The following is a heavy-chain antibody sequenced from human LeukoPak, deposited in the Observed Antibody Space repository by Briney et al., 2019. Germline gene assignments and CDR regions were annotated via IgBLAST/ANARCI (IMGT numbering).Heavy chain of an antibody. J-gene: IGHJ4*02. CDR3: ARYVGATINLDY. D-gene: IGHD1-26*01. V-gene: IGHV4-59*01. CDR1: GGSISNNY. CDR2: IYYIGST. Sequence: PSETLSLTCSVSGGSISNNYWSWVRQPPGKGLEWIGYIYYIGSTNYNPSLKSRVTISVDTSKSQFSLKLTSVTAADTAMYYCARYVGATINLDYWGQGTLVTVSS.